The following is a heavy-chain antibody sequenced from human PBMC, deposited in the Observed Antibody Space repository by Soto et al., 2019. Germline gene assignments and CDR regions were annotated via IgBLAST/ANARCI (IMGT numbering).Heavy chain of an antibody. CDR1: GGSFSGYY. CDR3: ASLSGDRGVIMGSYGMDV. V-gene: IGHV4-34*01. Sequence: SETLSLTCAVYGGSFSGYYWSWIRQPPGKGLEWIGEINHSGSTNYNPSLKSRVTISVDTSKNQFSLKLSSVTAADTAVYYCASLSGDRGVIMGSYGMDVWGQGTTVTVSS. J-gene: IGHJ6*02. CDR2: INHSGST. D-gene: IGHD3-10*01.